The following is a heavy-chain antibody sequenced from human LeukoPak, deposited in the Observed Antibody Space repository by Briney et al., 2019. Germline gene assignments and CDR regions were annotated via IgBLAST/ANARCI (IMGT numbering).Heavy chain of an antibody. CDR2: INAGNGNT. Sequence: ASVKVSCKASGYTFTSYAMHWVRQAPGQRLEWMGWINAGNGNTKYSRKFQGRVTITRDTSASTAYIELSSLRSEDTAVYYCAWGGGIFFQHWGQGTLVTVSS. J-gene: IGHJ1*01. V-gene: IGHV1-3*01. CDR1: GYTFTSYA. D-gene: IGHD3-16*01. CDR3: AWGGGIFFQH.